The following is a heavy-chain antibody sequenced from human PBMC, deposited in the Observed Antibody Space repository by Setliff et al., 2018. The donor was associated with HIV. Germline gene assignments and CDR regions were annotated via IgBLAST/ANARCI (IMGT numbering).Heavy chain of an antibody. J-gene: IGHJ3*02. V-gene: IGHV1-69*05. CDR3: AGRVRDCSGGSCYLDAFDI. D-gene: IGHD2-15*01. Sequence: GASVKVSCKASGGTFSSYAISWVRQAPGQGLEWMGGIIPIFGTANYAQKFQGRVTITTDESTSTAYMELSSLRSEDTAVYYCAGRVRDCSGGSCYLDAFDIWGQGTMVTVSS. CDR1: GGTFSSYA. CDR2: IIPIFGTA.